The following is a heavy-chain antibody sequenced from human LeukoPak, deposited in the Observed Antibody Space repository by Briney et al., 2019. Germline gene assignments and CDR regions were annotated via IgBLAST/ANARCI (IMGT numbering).Heavy chain of an antibody. Sequence: PSETLSLTCTVSGGSISSGGYYWSWIRQHPGKGLEWIEYIYYSGSTYYNPSLKSRVTISVDTSKNQFSLKLSSVTAADTAVYYCARDQVVDTAMVWYYYGMDVWGQGTTVTVSS. CDR2: IYYSGST. CDR3: ARDQVVDTAMVWYYYGMDV. CDR1: GGSISSGGYY. J-gene: IGHJ6*02. D-gene: IGHD5-18*01. V-gene: IGHV4-31*03.